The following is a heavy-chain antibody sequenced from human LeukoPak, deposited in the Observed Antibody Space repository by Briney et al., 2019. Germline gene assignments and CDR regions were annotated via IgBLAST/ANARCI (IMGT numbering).Heavy chain of an antibody. CDR1: GGSISSYY. D-gene: IGHD6-19*01. CDR3: ASDSGWYTPFDY. J-gene: IGHJ4*02. CDR2: IYTSGST. V-gene: IGHV4-4*07. Sequence: SETLSLTXTVSGGSISSYYWSWIRQPAGKGLEWIGRIYTSGSTNYNPSLKSRVTMSVDTSKNQFSLKLSSVTAADTAVYYCASDSGWYTPFDYWGQGTLVTVSS.